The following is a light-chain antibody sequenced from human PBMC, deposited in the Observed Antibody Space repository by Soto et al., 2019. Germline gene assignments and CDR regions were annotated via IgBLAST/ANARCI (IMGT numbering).Light chain of an antibody. V-gene: IGLV2-14*03. CDR1: SSDVGGYNY. CDR3: SSYPTRHTRPTV. Sequence: QSVLTQPASVSGSPGQSITISCTGTSSDVGGYNYVSWYQHHPGKAPKLIIYDVSNRPSGVSIRFSGSKSDNTASLTISGLQPEDEADYHCSSYPTRHTRPTVFATGTKVTVL. CDR2: DVS. J-gene: IGLJ1*01.